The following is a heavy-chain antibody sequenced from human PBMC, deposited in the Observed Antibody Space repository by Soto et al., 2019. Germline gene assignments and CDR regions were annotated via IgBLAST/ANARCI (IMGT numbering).Heavy chain of an antibody. CDR2: IFWDDDK. CDR1: GFSLSTTGVG. V-gene: IGHV2-5*02. CDR3: ARLRWVQLRGPKYYFDH. Sequence: QITLKESGPSLVKPTQTLTLTCTFSGFSLSTTGVGVGWIRQPPGKALEWLALIFWDDDKRYSPSLKNRLTITKDTSKNQVVLTMTNMDPVDTATYYCARLRWVQLRGPKYYFDHWGQGTLVTVSS. J-gene: IGHJ4*02. D-gene: IGHD5-12*01.